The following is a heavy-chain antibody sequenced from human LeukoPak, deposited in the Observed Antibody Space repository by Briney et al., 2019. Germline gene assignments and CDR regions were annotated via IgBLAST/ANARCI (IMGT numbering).Heavy chain of an antibody. CDR1: GFTFSIYA. CDR2: ITYDGTNE. D-gene: IGHD3-9*01. V-gene: IGHV3-30-3*01. CDR3: AKDITGHYTFDS. J-gene: IGHJ4*02. Sequence: GGSLRLSCAASGFTFSIYAMHWVRQAPGKGMDWVAVITYDGTNEDYADSVKGRFIISRDNSKNTLYLQMNSLRAEDTAVFYCAKDITGHYTFDSWGQGTLVTVSS.